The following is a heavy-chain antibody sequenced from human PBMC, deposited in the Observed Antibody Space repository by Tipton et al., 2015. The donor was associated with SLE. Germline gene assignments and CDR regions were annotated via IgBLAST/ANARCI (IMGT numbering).Heavy chain of an antibody. CDR2: ISYSGST. V-gene: IGHV4-59*08. CDR1: DDSIRDYY. CDR3: ARLDGDFDY. J-gene: IGHJ4*02. Sequence: TLSLTCSVSDDSIRDYYFSWIRQPPGKELEWIGYISYSGSTYYNPSLKSRVTISVDTSKNQFSLKLSSVTAADTAVYYCARLDGDFDYWGQGTLVTVSS. D-gene: IGHD4-17*01.